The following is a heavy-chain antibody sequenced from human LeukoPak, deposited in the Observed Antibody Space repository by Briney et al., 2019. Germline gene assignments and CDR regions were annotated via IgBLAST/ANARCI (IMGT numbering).Heavy chain of an antibody. V-gene: IGHV4-39*07. D-gene: IGHD2-15*01. CDR1: GGSISSSSYY. J-gene: IGHJ6*03. CDR3: ARESVVVAATGYYYYYMDV. CDR2: IYYSESA. Sequence: PSETLSLTCTVSGGSISSSSYYWGWIRQPPGKGLEWVGSIYYSESAYYNPSLKSRVTMSVDTSKNQFSLKLSSVTAADTAVYYCARESVVVAATGYYYYYMDVWGKGTTVTISS.